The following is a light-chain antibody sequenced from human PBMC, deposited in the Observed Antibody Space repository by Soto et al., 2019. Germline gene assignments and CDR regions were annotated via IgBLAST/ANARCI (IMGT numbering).Light chain of an antibody. J-gene: IGLJ1*01. V-gene: IGLV7-46*01. Sequence: QAVVTQEPSLTVSPGGTVTLTCGSSTGAVTSGHFPYWFQQKTGQAPRTLIYDTSNKHSWTPARFSGSLLGGKAALTLSGAQTEDEDEYYCLISYSGAQVFGNGTKVTVL. CDR1: TGAVTSGHF. CDR3: LISYSGAQV. CDR2: DTS.